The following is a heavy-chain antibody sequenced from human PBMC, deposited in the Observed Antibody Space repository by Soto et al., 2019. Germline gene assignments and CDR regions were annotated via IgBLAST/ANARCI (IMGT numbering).Heavy chain of an antibody. J-gene: IGHJ6*03. Sequence: QLQLQESGPGLVKPSETLSLTCTVSGGSISSSSYYWGWIRQPPGKGLEWIGSIYYSGSTYYNPSLKSRVTISVDTSKNQFSLKLSSVTAADTAVYYCARPGGDYYGSGSPAGGYYYYMDVWGKGTTVTVSS. D-gene: IGHD3-10*01. CDR3: ARPGGDYYGSGSPAGGYYYYMDV. V-gene: IGHV4-39*01. CDR2: IYYSGST. CDR1: GGSISSSSYY.